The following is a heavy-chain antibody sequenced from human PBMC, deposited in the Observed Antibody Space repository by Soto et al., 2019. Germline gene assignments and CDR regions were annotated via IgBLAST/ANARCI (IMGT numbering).Heavy chain of an antibody. CDR2: IKSKTDGGTT. Sequence: EVQLVESGGGLVKPGGSLRLSCAASGFTFSDTWMNWVRQAPGKGLEWVGHIKSKTDGGTTDYAAPVKGRFTISRDDSKNTLYLQMNSLKTGDTAVYYCSTGNWRYYYGMDVWGQGTTVTVSS. CDR1: GFTFSDTW. CDR3: STGNWRYYYGMDV. J-gene: IGHJ6*02. D-gene: IGHD3-3*01. V-gene: IGHV3-15*07.